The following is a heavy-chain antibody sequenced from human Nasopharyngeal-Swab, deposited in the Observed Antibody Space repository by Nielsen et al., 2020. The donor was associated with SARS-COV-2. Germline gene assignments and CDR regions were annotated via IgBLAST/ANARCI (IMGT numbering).Heavy chain of an antibody. V-gene: IGHV3-30*18. J-gene: IGHJ5*02. CDR3: AKGRPPRGWSLEH. CDR1: GFTFSSHG. CDR2: ISYDGSNK. Sequence: GESLKISCAASGFTFSSHGMHWVRQAPGKGLEWVAVISYDGSNKYYADSVKGRFTISRDNSKNTLYLQMNSLRAEDTAVYYCAKGRPPRGWSLEHWGQGTLVTVSS. D-gene: IGHD1-1*01.